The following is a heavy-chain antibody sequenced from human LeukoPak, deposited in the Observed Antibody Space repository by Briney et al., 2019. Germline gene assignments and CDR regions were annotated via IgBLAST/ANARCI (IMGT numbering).Heavy chain of an antibody. CDR2: IYPGDSDT. CDR1: GYSFTSYW. D-gene: IGHD3-9*01. CDR3: ARVKPSVYYDILTGYYQNDAFDI. V-gene: IGHV5-51*01. Sequence: GESLKISCKGSGYSFTSYWIGWVRQMPGKGLEGMGIIYPGDSDTRYSPSFQGQVTISADKSISTAYLQWSSLKASDTAMYYCARVKPSVYYDILTGYYQNDAFDIWGQGTMVTVSS. J-gene: IGHJ3*02.